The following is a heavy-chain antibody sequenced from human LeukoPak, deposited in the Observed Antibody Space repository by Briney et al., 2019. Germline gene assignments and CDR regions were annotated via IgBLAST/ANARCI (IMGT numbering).Heavy chain of an antibody. J-gene: IGHJ4*02. D-gene: IGHD3-9*01. Sequence: SVKVSCKASGGTFTSYAISWVRQAPGQGLEWMGWIIPIFGTANYAQKFQGRVTITADESTSTAYMELKSLRTEDTAVYYCARGPTYYDILTGYTIWGQGTLVTVSS. V-gene: IGHV1-69*13. CDR2: IIPIFGTA. CDR1: GGTFTSYA. CDR3: ARGPTYYDILTGYTI.